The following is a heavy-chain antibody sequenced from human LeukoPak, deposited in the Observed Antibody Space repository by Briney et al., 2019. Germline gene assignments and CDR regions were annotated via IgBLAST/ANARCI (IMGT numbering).Heavy chain of an antibody. CDR2: ISSSSSTI. J-gene: IGHJ4*02. V-gene: IGHV3-48*01. CDR3: ARDGALITIFGVVINYFDY. Sequence: GGSVRLSCAASGFTFSSYSMNWVRQAPGKGLEWVSYISSSSSTIYYADSVKGRFTISRDNAKNSLYLQMNSLRAEDTAVYYCARDGALITIFGVVINYFDYWGQGTLVTVSS. D-gene: IGHD3-3*01. CDR1: GFTFSSYS.